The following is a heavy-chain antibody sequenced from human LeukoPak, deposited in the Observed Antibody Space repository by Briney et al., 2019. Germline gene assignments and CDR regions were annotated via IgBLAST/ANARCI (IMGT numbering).Heavy chain of an antibody. CDR1: GGTFSSYA. Sequence: ASVKVSCKASGGTFSSYAISWVRQAPGQGLEWMGGIIPIFGTANYAQKFQGRVMITADGSTSTAYMELSSLRSEDTAVYYCARDPVIVGAKLSYYYYYMDVWGKGTTVTVSS. CDR2: IIPIFGTA. J-gene: IGHJ6*03. CDR3: ARDPVIVGAKLSYYYYYMDV. V-gene: IGHV1-69*13. D-gene: IGHD1-26*01.